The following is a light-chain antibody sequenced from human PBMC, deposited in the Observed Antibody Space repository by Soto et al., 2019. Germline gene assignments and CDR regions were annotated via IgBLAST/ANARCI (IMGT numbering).Light chain of an antibody. Sequence: DIVMTQSPDSLAVSLGERATINCKSSQSVLYSSNNKNYLAWYQQKPGQPPKLLIYWASTRESGVPDRFSGSGSGTDFTLTIRSLQAEDVAVYYCQQYYSKPPTFGGGTKVEIK. CDR1: QSVLYSSNNKNY. CDR3: QQYYSKPPT. CDR2: WAS. V-gene: IGKV4-1*01. J-gene: IGKJ4*01.